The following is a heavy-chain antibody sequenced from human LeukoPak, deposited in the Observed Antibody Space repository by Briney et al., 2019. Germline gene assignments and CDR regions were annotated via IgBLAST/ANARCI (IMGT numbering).Heavy chain of an antibody. J-gene: IGHJ4*02. CDR1: GGSFSGYY. V-gene: IGHV4-34*01. CDR2: INHSGRN. D-gene: IGHD3-22*01. CDR3: TRGRIYYDSSGFRY. Sequence: PSETLSLTCAVYGGSFSGYYWSWIRQPPGKGLEWIGEINHSGRNNYNPSLKSRVTISVDTSKNQFSLKLSSVTAADTAVYYCTRGRIYYDSSGFRYWGQGTLVTVSS.